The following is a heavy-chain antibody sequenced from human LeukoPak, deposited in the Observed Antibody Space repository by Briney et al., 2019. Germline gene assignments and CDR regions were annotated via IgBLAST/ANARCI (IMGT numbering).Heavy chain of an antibody. CDR3: ARIGYSSSSFDY. J-gene: IGHJ4*02. CDR1: GFTFSSYW. V-gene: IGHV3-7*01. D-gene: IGHD6-6*01. Sequence: GGSLRLSCAASGFTFSSYWMSWVRQAPGKGLEWVANIKQDGSKIYYVDSVKGRFTISRDNAKNSLYLQMNSLRAEDTAVYYCARIGYSSSSFDYWGQGTLVTVSS. CDR2: IKQDGSKI.